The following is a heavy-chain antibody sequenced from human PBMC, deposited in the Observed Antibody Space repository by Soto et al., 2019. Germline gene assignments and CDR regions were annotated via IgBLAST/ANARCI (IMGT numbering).Heavy chain of an antibody. D-gene: IGHD3-22*01. V-gene: IGHV1-2*02. J-gene: IGHJ6*02. CDR1: GYTFTGYY. Sequence: GASVKVSCKASGYTFTGYYMHWVRQAPEQGLEWMGWINPNSGGTNYAQKFQGRVTMTRDTSISTAYMELSRLRSDDTAVYYCARGLTYYYDSSGYPYYYYGMDVWGQGTTVTVSS. CDR3: ARGLTYYYDSSGYPYYYYGMDV. CDR2: INPNSGGT.